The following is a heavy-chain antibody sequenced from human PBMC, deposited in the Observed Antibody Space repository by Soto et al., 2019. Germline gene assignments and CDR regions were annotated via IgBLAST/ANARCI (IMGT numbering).Heavy chain of an antibody. Sequence: QVQLVESGGGVVQPGRSQRLSCAASGFRFSSYGMHWVRQAPGKGLEWVAVIWFDGSKTYYADSVKGRFTISRDNSKNTLYLQMNSLRVEDTAVYYCSRTLREWDLFTFDQWGQGTLVTVSS. CDR3: SRTLREWDLFTFDQ. CDR2: IWFDGSKT. D-gene: IGHD3-10*01. J-gene: IGHJ4*02. CDR1: GFRFSSYG. V-gene: IGHV3-33*01.